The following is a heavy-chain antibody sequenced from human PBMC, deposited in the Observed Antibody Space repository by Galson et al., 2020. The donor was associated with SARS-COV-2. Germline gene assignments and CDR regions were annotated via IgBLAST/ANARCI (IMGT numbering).Heavy chain of an antibody. J-gene: IGHJ4*02. CDR1: DDSISDYL. Sequence: ASETLSLTCTVSDDSISDYLWSWIRQPPGKGLERIGYVYNSGSTSYNPSLKGRVTISVDMSTNQFSLKLSSVTAADTAVYYCARQGRGFYYFDYWGQGTLVTVSS. CDR3: ARQGRGFYYFDY. V-gene: IGHV4-59*01. D-gene: IGHD3-10*01. CDR2: VYNSGST.